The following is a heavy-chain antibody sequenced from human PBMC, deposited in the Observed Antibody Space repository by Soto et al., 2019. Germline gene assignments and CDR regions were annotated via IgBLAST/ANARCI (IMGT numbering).Heavy chain of an antibody. CDR3: ARLGRRSAVTTNAFDI. J-gene: IGHJ3*02. CDR2: IYYSGST. Sequence: PSETLSLTCTVSGGSISSRGYYWGWIRQPPGKGLEWIGSIYYSGSTYYNSSLKSRVTISADTSKNQFSLNLSTVTAADTAVYYCARLGRRSAVTTNAFDIWGQGTMVTVSS. D-gene: IGHD4-17*01. V-gene: IGHV4-39*01. CDR1: GGSISSRGYY.